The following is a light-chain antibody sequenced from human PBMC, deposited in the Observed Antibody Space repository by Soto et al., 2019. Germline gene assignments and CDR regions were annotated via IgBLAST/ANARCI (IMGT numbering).Light chain of an antibody. Sequence: EIVLTQSPATLSLSPGERATLSCRASQNVSTYLAWYQQKPGQAPRLLIYDASNRATGIPARFSGSGSGTDFTLTISSLEPEAFAVYYCQQRTNWLTFGPGTKVHIK. V-gene: IGKV3-11*01. CDR1: QNVSTY. CDR3: QQRTNWLT. J-gene: IGKJ3*01. CDR2: DAS.